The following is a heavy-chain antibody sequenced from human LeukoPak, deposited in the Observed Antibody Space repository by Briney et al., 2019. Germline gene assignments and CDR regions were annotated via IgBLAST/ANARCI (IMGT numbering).Heavy chain of an antibody. J-gene: IGHJ4*02. D-gene: IGHD5-12*01. V-gene: IGHV1-18*01. CDR3: ARGGRGYSGYDYGGPLDY. CDR2: ISSYNGNT. Sequence: AASVNFSCKVSRYTFTSYAISWVRHAPVQGLDWMGWISSYNGNTNYAQQLQGRVTMPTDPSTSTAYMELRSVRSDDTAVYYCARGGRGYSGYDYGGPLDYWGQGTLVTVSS. CDR1: RYTFTSYA.